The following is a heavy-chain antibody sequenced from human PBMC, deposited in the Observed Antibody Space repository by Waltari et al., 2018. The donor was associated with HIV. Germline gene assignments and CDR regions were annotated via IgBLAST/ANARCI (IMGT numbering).Heavy chain of an antibody. CDR1: GFRVSDYG. CDR3: ARVPFASSWSADSFDV. CDR2: IWNDGSKK. Sequence: VQLEESGGGVVQPGRSRRLSCAASGFRVSDYGMHWVRQAPGKGLQGVAVIWNDGSKKENSDSVKGRFTISKDNSKNALFLQMNSLRVDDTAVYFCARVPFASSWSADSFDVWGPGTRITVSS. J-gene: IGHJ3*01. D-gene: IGHD6-13*01. V-gene: IGHV3-33*01.